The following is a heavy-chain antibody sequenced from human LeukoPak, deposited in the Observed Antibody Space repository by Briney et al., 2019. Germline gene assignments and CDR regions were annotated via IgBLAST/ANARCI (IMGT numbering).Heavy chain of an antibody. V-gene: IGHV4-59*01. CDR2: IYYSGST. CDR1: GGSISSFY. D-gene: IGHD1-1*01. J-gene: IGHJ5*02. Sequence: SETLSLTCTVSGGSISSFYWSWIRQPPGKGLGWFGYIYYSGSTNYNPSLKSRVTISVDTSKNQFSLKLSSVTAADTAVYYCARHGTSGTNLNWFDPWGQGTLVTVSS. CDR3: ARHGTSGTNLNWFDP.